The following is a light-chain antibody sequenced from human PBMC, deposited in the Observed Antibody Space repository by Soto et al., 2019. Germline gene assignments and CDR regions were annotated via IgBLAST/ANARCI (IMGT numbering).Light chain of an antibody. CDR3: SSYTSTTTYV. CDR2: EVS. J-gene: IGLJ1*01. CDR1: SSDVGGYDF. V-gene: IGLV2-14*01. Sequence: QSVLTQPASVSGSPGQSITISCTGTSSDVGGYDFVSWYQQHPGKAPKVMIYEVSDRPSGVSNRFSGSKSGNTASLTISGLQAEDDADYYCSSYTSTTTYVFGTGTKVTVL.